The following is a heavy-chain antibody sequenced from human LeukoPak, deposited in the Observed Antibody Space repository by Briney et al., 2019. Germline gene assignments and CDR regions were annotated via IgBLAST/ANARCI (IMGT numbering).Heavy chain of an antibody. D-gene: IGHD3-10*01. CDR1: GGSISSYN. V-gene: IGHV4-4*07. CDR3: ARDYTLDYYGSGSYYGGVFDP. J-gene: IGHJ5*02. Sequence: SETLSLTCTVSGGSISSYNWSWIRQPAGKGLEWIGRIYTSGSTNYNPSLKSRVTMSVDTSKNQFSLKLSSVTAADTAVYYCARDYTLDYYGSGSYYGGVFDPWGQGTLVTVSS. CDR2: IYTSGST.